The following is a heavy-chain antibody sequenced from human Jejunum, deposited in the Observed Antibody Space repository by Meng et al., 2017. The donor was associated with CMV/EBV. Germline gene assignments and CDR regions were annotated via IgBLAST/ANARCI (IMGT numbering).Heavy chain of an antibody. CDR3: GRVNGDYYYAMDV. CDR2: IYYSGST. J-gene: IGHJ6*02. V-gene: IGHV4-59*01. CDR1: GGPINDYY. Sequence: VSGGPINDYYLSWIRQSPGKGLEWIGYIYYSGSTTYNPSLKSRVTISLDRSKNHFSLKVRSVTAADTAVYYCGRVNGDYYYAMDVWGQGTTVTVSS. D-gene: IGHD4-17*01.